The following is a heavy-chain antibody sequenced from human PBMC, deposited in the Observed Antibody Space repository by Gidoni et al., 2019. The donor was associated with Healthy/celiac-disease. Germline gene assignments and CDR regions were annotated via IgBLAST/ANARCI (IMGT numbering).Heavy chain of an antibody. D-gene: IGHD3-22*01. CDR3: ATATYYYDSSGYYYLDY. V-gene: IGHV1-24*01. CDR1: GYTLTDLS. CDR2: FDPEDGET. Sequence: QVQLVQSGAEVKKPGASVKVSCKVSGYTLTDLSMHWVRKAPGKGLEWMGGFDPEDGETIDAQKFQGRVTMTEDTSTDTAYMELSSLRSEDTAVYYCATATYYYDSSGYYYLDYWGQGTLVTVSS. J-gene: IGHJ4*02.